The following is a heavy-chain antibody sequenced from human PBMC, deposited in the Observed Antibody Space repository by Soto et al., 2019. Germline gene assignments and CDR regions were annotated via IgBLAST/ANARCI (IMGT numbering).Heavy chain of an antibody. CDR2: ISVYNGKT. D-gene: IGHD3-22*01. CDR3: ARGRRHLIGARYDTSGYFDY. Sequence: ASVKVSCKASGYSFIGYGLSWVRQAPGQGLEWMGWISVYNGKTNYAQTFQDRVTMTPDTSTSTVYMELRSLRSDETAVYYCARGRRHLIGARYDTSGYFDYWGQGTLVTVSS. V-gene: IGHV1-18*01. J-gene: IGHJ4*02. CDR1: GYSFIGYG.